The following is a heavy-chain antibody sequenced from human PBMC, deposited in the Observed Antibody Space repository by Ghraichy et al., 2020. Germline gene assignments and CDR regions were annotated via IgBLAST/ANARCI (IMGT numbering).Heavy chain of an antibody. J-gene: IGHJ5*02. Sequence: ASVKVSCKASRYTFTSYDINWVRQAPGQGLEWMGWMNPNSGITGYAQKFQGRVTMTRNTSISTAYMELSSLRSEDTAVYYCARGPYPSRGPNNWFDPWGQGTLVIVSS. V-gene: IGHV1-8*01. CDR3: ARGPYPSRGPNNWFDP. D-gene: IGHD3-16*01. CDR2: MNPNSGIT. CDR1: RYTFTSYD.